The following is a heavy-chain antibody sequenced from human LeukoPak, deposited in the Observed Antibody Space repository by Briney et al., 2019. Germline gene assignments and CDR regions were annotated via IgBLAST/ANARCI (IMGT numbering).Heavy chain of an antibody. D-gene: IGHD5-18*01. CDR2: INHSGGT. V-gene: IGHV4-34*01. CDR3: ARVGYSYSINDWSRTGLGAYPTKYYYYMDV. Sequence: SETLSLTCAVYGGSFSDYFWSWIRPPPGKGQEWIGEINHSGGTNHTPSPMSRVIMSVDTSKNEFSLKGSSVTAADTAVYYCARVGYSYSINDWSRTGLGAYPTKYYYYMDVWGKGTTV. CDR1: GGSFSDYF. J-gene: IGHJ6*03.